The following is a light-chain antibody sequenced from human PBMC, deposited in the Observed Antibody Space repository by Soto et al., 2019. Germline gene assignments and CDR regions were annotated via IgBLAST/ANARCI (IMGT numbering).Light chain of an antibody. V-gene: IGKV3-15*01. CDR1: QSVSSN. CDR3: QQYNNWPPLT. J-gene: IGKJ4*01. Sequence: EIVMTQSPATLSVSPGERATLSCRASQSVSSNLAWYQQKPGQAPRLLVYGAATRATGIPARFSGRGSGTEFTLTISCRQSEDFAVYYCQQYNNWPPLTFGGGTKVEIK. CDR2: GAA.